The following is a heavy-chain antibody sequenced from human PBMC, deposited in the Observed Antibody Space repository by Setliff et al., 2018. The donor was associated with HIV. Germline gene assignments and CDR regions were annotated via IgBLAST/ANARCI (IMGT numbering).Heavy chain of an antibody. CDR3: ARGAWYTSGWHSSRYMDV. Sequence: ASVKVSCKASGYTFTSSDIYRVRQATGQGLEWMGWVNPKSGNTGYAQKFQGRVIMTRDTSISTVYMELRSLRSEDTAVYYCARGAWYTSGWHSSRYMDVWGKGTTVTGSS. CDR1: GYTFTSSD. D-gene: IGHD6-25*01. J-gene: IGHJ6*03. V-gene: IGHV1-8*02. CDR2: VNPKSGNT.